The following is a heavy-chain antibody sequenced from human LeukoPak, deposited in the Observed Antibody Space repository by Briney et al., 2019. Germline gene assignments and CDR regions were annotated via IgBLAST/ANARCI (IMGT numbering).Heavy chain of an antibody. J-gene: IGHJ4*02. CDR1: GGSISSSSYY. CDR3: ARHPEGSVLRFLEWPAPFDY. Sequence: SETLSLTCTVSGGSISSSSYYWGWIRQPPGKGLEWIGNIYYDTSTYYNPSLKSRVTISVDTSKNQFSLKLNSVTAADTAMYYCARHPEGSVLRFLEWPAPFDYWGQGTLVTVSS. D-gene: IGHD3-3*01. V-gene: IGHV4-39*07. CDR2: IYYDTST.